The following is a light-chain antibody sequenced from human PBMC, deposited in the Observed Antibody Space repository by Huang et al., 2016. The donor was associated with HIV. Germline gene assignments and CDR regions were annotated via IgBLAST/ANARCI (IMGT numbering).Light chain of an antibody. Sequence: EIMLTQSPATLSVSPGERATLSCRASQSISTNLAWYQQKPGLAPRLLIYSASTMATGIPARFSGSGSGTEFTLTISSLQSEDFAVYYCQQGETFGQGTKLEIK. V-gene: IGKV3-15*01. J-gene: IGKJ2*01. CDR1: QSISTN. CDR3: QQGET. CDR2: SAS.